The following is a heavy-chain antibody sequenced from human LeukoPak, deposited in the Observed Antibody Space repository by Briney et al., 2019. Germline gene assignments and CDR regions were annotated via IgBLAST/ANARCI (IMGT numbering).Heavy chain of an antibody. D-gene: IGHD2-8*01. J-gene: IGHJ4*02. CDR2: IRKKGFGGTT. Sequence: GGSLRLSCTASGFTFGDYAMSWVRQAPGKGLEWVGFIRKKGFGGTTEYAASVKGRFTISRDDSKSIAYLQMNSLKTEDTAVYYCTRRNCVYGVCYHFDYWGQGTLVTVSS. CDR1: GFTFGDYA. CDR3: TRRNCVYGVCYHFDY. V-gene: IGHV3-49*04.